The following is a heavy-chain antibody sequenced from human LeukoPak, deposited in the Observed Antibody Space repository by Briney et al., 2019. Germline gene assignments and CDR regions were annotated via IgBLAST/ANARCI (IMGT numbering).Heavy chain of an antibody. CDR2: INWNGGST. CDR1: GFTFGNYG. J-gene: IGHJ4*02. Sequence: QPGGSLRLSCAASGFTFGNYGMSWVRQAPGEGLEWVSGINWNGGSTGYADSVEGRFTISRDNAKNSQYLQMNSLRVEDTALYYCARAQTYGDSRLLLDYWGQGTLVTVSS. CDR3: ARAQTYGDSRLLLDY. V-gene: IGHV3-20*04. D-gene: IGHD2-21*02.